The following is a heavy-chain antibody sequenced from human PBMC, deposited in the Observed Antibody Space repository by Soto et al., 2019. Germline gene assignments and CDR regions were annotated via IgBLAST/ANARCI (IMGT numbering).Heavy chain of an antibody. CDR2: IYYSGST. D-gene: IGHD3-3*01. CDR1: GGSISNGGYY. V-gene: IGHV4-31*03. CDR3: ARDVTDFWSGHEGMDV. J-gene: IGHJ6*02. Sequence: TLSLSCTVSGGSISNGGYYWTWIRQHPGKGLEWIGYIYYSGSTYYNPSLKSRVTISVDTSKNQFSLKLTSVTAADTAVYYCARDVTDFWSGHEGMDVWGQGTTVTVSS.